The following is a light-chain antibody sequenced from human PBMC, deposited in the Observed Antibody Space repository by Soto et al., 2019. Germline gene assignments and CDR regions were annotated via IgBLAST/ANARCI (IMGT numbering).Light chain of an antibody. CDR1: QSVGGSS. CDR3: QQYHSSPRT. J-gene: IGKJ1*01. V-gene: IGKV3-20*01. CDR2: HTS. Sequence: ETVLTQSPGTLSMSPGERATLSCRASQSVGGSSLAWYQQRPSQSPRLLIYHTSNRATGIPDRFSGSGSGTDFTLTISRLEPEDFAVYYCQQYHSSPRTFGQGTKVDI.